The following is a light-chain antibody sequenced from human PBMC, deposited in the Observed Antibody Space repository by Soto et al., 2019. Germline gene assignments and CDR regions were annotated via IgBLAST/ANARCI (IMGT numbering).Light chain of an antibody. Sequence: DIQMTQSPSSVSASVGDRVTITCRASQDIRNELAWYQHKPGKAPKRLIYVASTLQSGVPSRFSGSASGTEFTLTISSLQPEDFATYYCRQHHNYPPLTFAGGTKVEIK. CDR2: VAS. J-gene: IGKJ4*01. CDR1: QDIRNE. V-gene: IGKV1-17*01. CDR3: RQHHNYPPLT.